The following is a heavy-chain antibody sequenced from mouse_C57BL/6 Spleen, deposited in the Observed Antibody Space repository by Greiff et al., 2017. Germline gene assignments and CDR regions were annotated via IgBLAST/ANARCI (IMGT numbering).Heavy chain of an antibody. CDR2: INPNNGGT. CDR1: GYTFTDYN. CDR3: ARTLFYDYGVAY. Sequence: VQLKQSGPELVKPGASVKIPCKASGYTFTDYNMDWVKQSHGKSLEWIGDINPNNGGTIYNQKFKGKATLTVDKSSSTAYMELRSLTSEDTAVYYCARTLFYDYGVAYWGQGTLVTVSA. V-gene: IGHV1-18*01. D-gene: IGHD2-4*01. J-gene: IGHJ3*01.